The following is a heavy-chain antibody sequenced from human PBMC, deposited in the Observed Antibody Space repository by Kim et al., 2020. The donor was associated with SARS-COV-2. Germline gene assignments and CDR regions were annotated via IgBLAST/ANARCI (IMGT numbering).Heavy chain of an antibody. CDR1: GFTFGDYA. Sequence: GGSLRLSCTASGFTFGDYAMSWVRQAPGKGLEWVGFIRSKAYGGTTEYAASVKGRFTISRDDSKSIAYLQMNSLKTEDTAVYYCTRDGLPGDSSGYLGYYYYGMDVWGQGTTVTVSS. J-gene: IGHJ6*02. CDR2: IRSKAYGGTT. CDR3: TRDGLPGDSSGYLGYYYYGMDV. V-gene: IGHV3-49*04. D-gene: IGHD3-22*01.